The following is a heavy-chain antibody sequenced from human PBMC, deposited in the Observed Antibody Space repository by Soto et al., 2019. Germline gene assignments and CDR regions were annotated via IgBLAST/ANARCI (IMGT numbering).Heavy chain of an antibody. Sequence: GSSVKLSCKASGGNFSSYAISWVRQAPGQGLEWMGGIIPIFGTTNYAQKFQGRVTITADESTSTAYMELSSLRSEDTAVYYCAREAGYCSSTSCYEWNPYYGMDVWGQGTMVTVSS. V-gene: IGHV1-69*13. CDR3: AREAGYCSSTSCYEWNPYYGMDV. CDR2: IIPIFGTT. CDR1: GGNFSSYA. D-gene: IGHD2-2*01. J-gene: IGHJ6*02.